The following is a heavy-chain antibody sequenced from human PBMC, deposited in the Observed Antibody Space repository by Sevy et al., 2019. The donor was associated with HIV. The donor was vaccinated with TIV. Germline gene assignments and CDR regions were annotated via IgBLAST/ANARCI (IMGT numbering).Heavy chain of an antibody. CDR1: GFTFSSYI. CDR3: ARYEEDTTLVNAFDI. V-gene: IGHV3-21*01. J-gene: IGHJ3*02. D-gene: IGHD5-18*01. Sequence: GGSLRLSCAASGFTFSSYIINWVRQAPGKGLEWVSSISNTGIYIYYADSVKGRFTISRDNAKNSLCLQMNSLRAEDTAVYYCARYEEDTTLVNAFDIWGQGTMVTVSS. CDR2: ISNTGIYI.